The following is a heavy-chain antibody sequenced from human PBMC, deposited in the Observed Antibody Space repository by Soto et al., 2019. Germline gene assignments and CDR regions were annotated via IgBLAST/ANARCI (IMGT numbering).Heavy chain of an antibody. CDR1: GGSISSGGYS. CDR3: ARSRDSSPNTHDAFDI. Sequence: QLQLQESGSGLVKPSQTLSLTCAVSGGSISSGGYSWSWIRQPPGKGLEWIGYIYHSGSTYYNPSLKSRVTISVDRSKNQFSLKLSSVTAADTAVYYCARSRDSSPNTHDAFDIWGQGTVVTVSS. V-gene: IGHV4-30-2*01. D-gene: IGHD3-22*01. J-gene: IGHJ3*02. CDR2: IYHSGST.